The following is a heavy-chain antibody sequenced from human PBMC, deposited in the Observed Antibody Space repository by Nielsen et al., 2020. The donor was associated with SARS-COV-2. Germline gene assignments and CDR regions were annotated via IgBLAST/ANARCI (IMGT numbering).Heavy chain of an antibody. D-gene: IGHD3-3*01. J-gene: IGHJ6*03. V-gene: IGHV4-59*08. Sequence: SETLSLTCTVSGCSISSYYWSWIRQPPGKGLEWIGYIYYSGSTNYNPSLKSRVTISVDTSKNQFSLKLSSVTAADTAVYYCARHKGVYYDFWSGYSYYMDVWGKGTTVTVSS. CDR1: GCSISSYY. CDR2: IYYSGST. CDR3: ARHKGVYYDFWSGYSYYMDV.